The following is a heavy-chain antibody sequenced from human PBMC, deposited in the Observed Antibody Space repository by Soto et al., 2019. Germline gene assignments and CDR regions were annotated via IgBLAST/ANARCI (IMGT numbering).Heavy chain of an antibody. D-gene: IGHD4-17*01. CDR3: TSLYYGH. CDR1: GFTFANAW. J-gene: IGHJ4*02. V-gene: IGHV3-15*07. Sequence: GGSLRLSCAASGFTFANAWICWVRQAPGKGLEWVGRIKSKADGGTTDYAAPVKGRFTISRDESQNTLYLQMNSLKTEDTAVYYCTSLYYGHWGQGTLVTVSS. CDR2: IKSKADGGTT.